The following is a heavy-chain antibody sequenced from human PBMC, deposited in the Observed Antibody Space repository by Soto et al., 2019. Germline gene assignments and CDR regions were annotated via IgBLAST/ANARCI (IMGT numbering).Heavy chain of an antibody. CDR1: GGSISSSNW. D-gene: IGHD3-22*01. Sequence: QVQLQGSGPGLVKPSGTLSLTCAVSGGSISSSNWWSWVRQPPGKGLEWIGEIYHSGSTNYNPSLKSRVTISVDKSKNQFSLKLSSVTAADTAVYYCASSPGYYYDSSGYLGYFDYWGQGTLVTVSS. CDR3: ASSPGYYYDSSGYLGYFDY. V-gene: IGHV4-4*02. J-gene: IGHJ4*02. CDR2: IYHSGST.